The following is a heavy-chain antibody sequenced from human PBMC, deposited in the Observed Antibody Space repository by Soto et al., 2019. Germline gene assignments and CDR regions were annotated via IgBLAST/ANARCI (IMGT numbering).Heavy chain of an antibody. D-gene: IGHD3-22*01. CDR2: ISGSGGNT. Sequence: EVQLLESGGGLVQSGGSLRLSCTASGFTFSSYAMSWVRQAPGKGLEWVSAISGSGGNTYYADSVKGRFTISRDNAKNTLYLQMNSLSVEDAAVYYCARDPHGDSSGLQDAFDIWGQGTMVTVSS. CDR1: GFTFSSYA. J-gene: IGHJ3*02. CDR3: ARDPHGDSSGLQDAFDI. V-gene: IGHV3-23*01.